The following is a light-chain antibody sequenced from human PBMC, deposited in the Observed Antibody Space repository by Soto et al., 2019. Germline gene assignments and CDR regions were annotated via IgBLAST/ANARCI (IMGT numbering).Light chain of an antibody. Sequence: DVVMTQSPLSLPVTLGQPASISCRSNQSLVYSDGNTYLNWFQQRPGQSPRRLIYKVSNRDSGVPDRISGSGSGTDFTLKISRVEAEDVGLYYCMQATHWPLTFGGGTKVELK. J-gene: IGKJ4*01. CDR3: MQATHWPLT. CDR1: QSLVYSDGNTY. CDR2: KVS. V-gene: IGKV2-30*01.